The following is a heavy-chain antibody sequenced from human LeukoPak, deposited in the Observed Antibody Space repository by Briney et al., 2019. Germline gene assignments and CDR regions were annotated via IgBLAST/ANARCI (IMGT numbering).Heavy chain of an antibody. Sequence: ASVKVSCKASGDTFNAYGFSWVRQAPGQGLEWVGWISAYNGNTNYAQKLQGRVTMTTDTSTSTAYMELRSLKSDDTAVFYCARLKYFDWLDAFDIWGQGTMVTVSS. V-gene: IGHV1-18*01. CDR3: ARLKYFDWLDAFDI. CDR2: ISAYNGNT. D-gene: IGHD3-9*01. J-gene: IGHJ3*02. CDR1: GDTFNAYG.